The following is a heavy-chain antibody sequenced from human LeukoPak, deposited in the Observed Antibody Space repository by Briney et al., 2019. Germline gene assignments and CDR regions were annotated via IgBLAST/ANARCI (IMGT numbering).Heavy chain of an antibody. CDR2: INTDGTVT. J-gene: IGHJ4*02. Sequence: GGSLRLSCAPSGFTFSKYWMLCVRQAPARRLESVSRINTDGTVTTYADSVKGRFTVSRDNAANTMFLQMNSVRDEDTAVYYCATKQWLAPPPDSWGQGTPVTVSS. V-gene: IGHV3-74*01. CDR1: GFTFSKYW. D-gene: IGHD6-19*01. CDR3: ATKQWLAPPPDS.